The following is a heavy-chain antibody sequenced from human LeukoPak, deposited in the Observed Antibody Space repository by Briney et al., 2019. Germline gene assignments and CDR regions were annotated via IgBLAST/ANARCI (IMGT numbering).Heavy chain of an antibody. CDR2: INPSGGT. V-gene: IGHV1-2*02. J-gene: IGHJ5*02. CDR1: GYTFTGYY. Sequence: GASVNVSCKASGYTFTGYYLHWVRQAPGQGLEWMGWINPSGGTNYAQKFQGRVTMTRDTSISTAYMELSRLRSDDTAVYYCARDQRSCSGGSCYPGWFAPWGQGTLVTVSS. CDR3: ARDQRSCSGGSCYPGWFAP. D-gene: IGHD2-15*01.